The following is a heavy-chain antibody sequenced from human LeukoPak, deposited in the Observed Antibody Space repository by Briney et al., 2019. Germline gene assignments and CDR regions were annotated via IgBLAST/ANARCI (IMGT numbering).Heavy chain of an antibody. V-gene: IGHV4-34*01. CDR3: ARDGGRYCDPDAFDI. CDR2: INHSGST. Sequence: PSETLSLTCAVYGGSFSGYYWSWIRQPPGKGLEWIGEINHSGSTNYNPSLKSRVTISVDRSKNQFSLKLSSVTAADTAVYYCARDGGRYCDPDAFDIWGQGTMVTVSS. D-gene: IGHD1-26*01. CDR1: GGSFSGYY. J-gene: IGHJ3*02.